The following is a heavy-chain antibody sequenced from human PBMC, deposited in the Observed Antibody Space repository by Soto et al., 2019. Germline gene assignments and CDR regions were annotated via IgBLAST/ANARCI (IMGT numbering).Heavy chain of an antibody. Sequence: GGSLRLSCAASGFTFSSYGMHWVRQAPGKGLEWVAVIWYDGSNKYYADSVKVRFTISRDISKNTLYLQMNSLRAEDTAVYYCAREVHYYDSSGHFDYWGQGTLVTVSS. CDR2: IWYDGSNK. J-gene: IGHJ4*02. CDR3: AREVHYYDSSGHFDY. CDR1: GFTFSSYG. D-gene: IGHD3-22*01. V-gene: IGHV3-33*01.